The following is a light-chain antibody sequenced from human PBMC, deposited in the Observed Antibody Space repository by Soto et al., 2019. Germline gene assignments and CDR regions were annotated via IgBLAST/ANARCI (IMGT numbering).Light chain of an antibody. CDR1: QSISRW. V-gene: IGKV1-5*01. J-gene: IGKJ5*01. CDR2: DAS. Sequence: EMQMTQSPSTLSTSVANRVSITCRASQSISRWLAWYKQTPGKAPKLVSYDASSLESGVPSRFSGSGSGTEFTLTISRLEPEDFAVYYCQQYGSSPITFGQGTRLEI. CDR3: QQYGSSPIT.